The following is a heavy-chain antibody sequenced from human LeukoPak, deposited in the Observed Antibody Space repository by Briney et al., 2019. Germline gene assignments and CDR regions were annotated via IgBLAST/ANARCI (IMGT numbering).Heavy chain of an antibody. D-gene: IGHD6-13*01. J-gene: IGHJ4*02. Sequence: SLRLSCAPSGLTFDVYAMHCVRQAPEKGLECVSGISWNSGSIVYADSVKGRFTISRDNAKHYLYLQMNSLRDEGTALYYCAKDNRGGIGGAGTFDYWGQGTLVTVSS. CDR2: ISWNSGSI. CDR3: AKDNRGGIGGAGTFDY. V-gene: IGHV3-9*01. CDR1: GLTFDVYA.